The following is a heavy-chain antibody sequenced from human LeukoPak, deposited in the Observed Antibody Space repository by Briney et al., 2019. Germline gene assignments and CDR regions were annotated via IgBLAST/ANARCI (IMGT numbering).Heavy chain of an antibody. CDR1: GFTFSSYA. J-gene: IGHJ4*02. Sequence: PGGSLRLSCAASGFTFSSYAMHWVRQAPGKGLEWVAVISYDGSNKYYADSVKGRFTISRDNSKNTLYLQMNSLRAEDTAVYYCARGAGGYSYGTNFDYWGQGTLVTVSS. D-gene: IGHD5-18*01. V-gene: IGHV3-30*04. CDR3: ARGAGGYSYGTNFDY. CDR2: ISYDGSNK.